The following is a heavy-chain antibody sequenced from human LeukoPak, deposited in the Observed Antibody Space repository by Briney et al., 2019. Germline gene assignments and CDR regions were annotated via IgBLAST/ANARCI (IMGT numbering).Heavy chain of an antibody. D-gene: IGHD5-12*01. CDR3: ARDLYRGHVS. CDR1: GFTFSTYW. J-gene: IGHJ5*02. CDR2: IKGDGSEK. Sequence: GGSLRLSCAASGFTFSTYWMAWVRQAPGKGLEWVANIKGDGSEKYHGDSVTGRFTISRDNAKNSLYLQMNSLRAEDTAIYYCARDLYRGHVSWGQGTLVTVSS. V-gene: IGHV3-7*01.